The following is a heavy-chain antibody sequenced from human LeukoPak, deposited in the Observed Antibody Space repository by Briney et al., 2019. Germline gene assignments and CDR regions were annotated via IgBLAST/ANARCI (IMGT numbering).Heavy chain of an antibody. CDR1: GGSISSSNW. Sequence: SETLSLTCAVSGGSISSSNWWSWVRQPPGKGLEWIGEIYHSGSTNYNPSLKSRVTISVDKSKNQFSLKLSSVTAADTAVYYCARDSPVGASTGDYWGQGTLVTVSS. CDR2: IYHSGST. J-gene: IGHJ4*02. CDR3: ARDSPVGASTGDY. V-gene: IGHV4-4*02. D-gene: IGHD1-26*01.